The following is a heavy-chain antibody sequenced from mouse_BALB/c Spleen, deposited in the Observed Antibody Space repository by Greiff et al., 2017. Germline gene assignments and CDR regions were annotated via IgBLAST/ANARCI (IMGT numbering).Heavy chain of an antibody. CDR3: ARHQTARAPDY. CDR2: VSSGGSYT. Sequence: EVQLVESGGDLVKPGGSLKLSCAASGFTLSSYGMSWVRQTPDKRLEWVATVSSGGSYTYYPDSVKGRFTISRDNAENTLYLQMSSLKSEDTAMYYFARHQTARAPDYWGQVTTRTVSS. J-gene: IGHJ2*01. D-gene: IGHD3-2*01. CDR1: GFTLSSYG. V-gene: IGHV5-6*01.